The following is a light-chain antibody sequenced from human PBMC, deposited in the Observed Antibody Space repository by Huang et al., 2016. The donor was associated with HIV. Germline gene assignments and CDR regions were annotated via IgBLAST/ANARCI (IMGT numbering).Light chain of an antibody. CDR1: QSLLYSSNNKNY. V-gene: IGKV4-1*01. CDR3: HQYYATGT. CDR2: WAS. J-gene: IGKJ1*01. Sequence: DIVMTQSPDSLAVSLGERATINCKSSQSLLYSSNNKNYLAWYQQKPGQPPKLLIYWASTRESGVPDRSSGSGSETDFTLTISSLQAEDVAVYYCHQYYATGTFGQGTKVEI.